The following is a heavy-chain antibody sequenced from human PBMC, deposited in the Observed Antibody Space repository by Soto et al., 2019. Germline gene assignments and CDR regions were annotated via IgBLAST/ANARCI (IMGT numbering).Heavy chain of an antibody. D-gene: IGHD3-3*01. J-gene: IGHJ6*02. V-gene: IGHV3-15*01. CDR3: TTDFAAVEFWSGYPYYGMDV. Sequence: GGSLRLSCAASGFTFSNAWMSWVRQAPGKGLEWVGRIKSKTDGGTTDYAAPVKGRFTISRDDSKNTLYLQMNSLKTEDTAVYYCTTDFAAVEFWSGYPYYGMDVWGQGTTVTVSS. CDR2: IKSKTDGGTT. CDR1: GFTFSNAW.